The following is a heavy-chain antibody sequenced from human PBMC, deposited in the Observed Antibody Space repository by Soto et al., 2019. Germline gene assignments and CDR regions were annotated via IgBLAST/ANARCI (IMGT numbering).Heavy chain of an antibody. CDR3: ARDPRIPYYHDH. J-gene: IGHJ4*02. CDR1: GGSVSSGSYY. V-gene: IGHV4-31*03. CDR2: IYYTGNT. D-gene: IGHD3-10*01. Sequence: SETLSLTCTVSGGSVSSGSYYWSWIRQHPGRGLEWIGYIYYTGNTYYNPSLKSRLAISVDTSKIQFSLKLTSVTAADTAVYYCARDPRIPYYHDHWGQVTLVTVSS.